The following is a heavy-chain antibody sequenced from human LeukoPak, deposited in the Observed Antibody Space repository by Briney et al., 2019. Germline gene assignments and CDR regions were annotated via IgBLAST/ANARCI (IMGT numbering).Heavy chain of an antibody. Sequence: GESLKISSKGSGYSFTSYWIGWVRQMPGKGLEWMGIIYPSDSDTRYSPSFQGQVTTSADKSISTAYLQWSSLNASDTAMYYCARLWYYDYVWGSYRQDDAFDIWGQGTMVTVSS. CDR2: IYPSDSDT. CDR1: GYSFTSYW. V-gene: IGHV5-51*01. CDR3: ARLWYYDYVWGSYRQDDAFDI. D-gene: IGHD3-16*02. J-gene: IGHJ3*02.